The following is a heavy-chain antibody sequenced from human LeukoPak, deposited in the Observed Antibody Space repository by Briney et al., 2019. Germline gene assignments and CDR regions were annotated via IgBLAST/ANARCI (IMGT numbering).Heavy chain of an antibody. D-gene: IGHD3-10*01. CDR1: GGTFSSYA. V-gene: IGHV1-69*13. CDR2: IIPIFGTA. CDR3: ARDAYGSGSY. J-gene: IGHJ4*02. Sequence: ASVPVSCKSSGGTFSSYAISWVRQAPGQGLEWMGGIIPIFGTANYAQKFQGRVTITAGESTSTAYMELSSLRSEDTAVYYCARDAYGSGSYWGQGTLVTVSS.